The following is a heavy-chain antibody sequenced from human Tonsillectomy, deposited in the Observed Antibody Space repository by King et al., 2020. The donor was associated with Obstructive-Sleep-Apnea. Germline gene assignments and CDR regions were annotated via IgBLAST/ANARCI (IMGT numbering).Heavy chain of an antibody. D-gene: IGHD3-9*01. V-gene: IGHV4-4*07. CDR1: GGSISSYS. Sequence: VQLQESGPGLVKPSETLSLTCTVSGGSISSYSWAWFRQPAGEGLEGIGGMFTSGSTNCNPSLKRRVTMSVDTAKNQFSLKLSSVTAAGTAVYYCARDVPYDWLVPYYYYGMDVWGQGTTVTVSS. J-gene: IGHJ6*02. CDR2: MFTSGST. CDR3: ARDVPYDWLVPYYYYGMDV.